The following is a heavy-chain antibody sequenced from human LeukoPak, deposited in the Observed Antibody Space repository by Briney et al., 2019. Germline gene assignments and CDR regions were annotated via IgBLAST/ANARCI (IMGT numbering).Heavy chain of an antibody. CDR2: IIPIFGTA. D-gene: IGHD6-6*01. CDR1: GGTFSSYA. J-gene: IGHJ5*02. V-gene: IGHV1-69*05. CDR3: ARGVEEQLVPGNWFDP. Sequence: SVKVSCKASGGTFSSYAISWVRQAPGQGLEWMGGIIPIFGTANYAQKFQGRVTITTDESTSTDYMELSSLRSEDTAVYYCARGVEEQLVPGNWFDPWGQGTLVTVSS.